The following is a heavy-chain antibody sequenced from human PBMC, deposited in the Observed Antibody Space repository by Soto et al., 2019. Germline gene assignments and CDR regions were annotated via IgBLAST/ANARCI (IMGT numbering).Heavy chain of an antibody. V-gene: IGHV3-7*03. D-gene: IGHD4-4*01. Sequence: GWSLRLSCASSVFSFINYWMSWVRQPPGKGLEWVANMKPDGGEINYVDSVKGRFTISRDNAKNSLYLQMNSLRVEDTAVYYCGRDRGYSSFDYWGQGTPVTVSS. J-gene: IGHJ4*02. CDR1: VFSFINYW. CDR3: GRDRGYSSFDY. CDR2: MKPDGGEI.